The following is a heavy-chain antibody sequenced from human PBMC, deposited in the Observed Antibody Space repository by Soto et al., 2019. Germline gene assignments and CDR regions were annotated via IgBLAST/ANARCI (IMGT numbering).Heavy chain of an antibody. CDR2: ISAYNGNT. CDR1: GYTFTSYG. Sequence: QVQLVQSGAEVKKPGASVKVSCKASGYTFTSYGIIWVRQAPGQGLERMGWISAYNGNTKYAQKLQGRVTMTTDTSTSTADMELRSLRSDDTAVYYCASDPEIFDYWGQGTLVTVSS. J-gene: IGHJ4*02. CDR3: ASDPEIFDY. V-gene: IGHV1-18*01.